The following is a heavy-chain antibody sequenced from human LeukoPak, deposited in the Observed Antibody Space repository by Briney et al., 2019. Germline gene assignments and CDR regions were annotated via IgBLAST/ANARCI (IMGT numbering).Heavy chain of an antibody. D-gene: IGHD3-3*01. CDR2: MNPNSGNT. J-gene: IGHJ6*02. CDR1: GYTFTSYD. Sequence: ASVKVSCKASGYTFTSYDINWVRQATGQGLEWMGWMNPNSGNTGYAQKFQGRVTMTRNTSISTAYMELSRLRSDDTAVYYCARDRSGFLEWLLSHFDYYGMDVWGQGTTVTVSS. CDR3: ARDRSGFLEWLLSHFDYYGMDV. V-gene: IGHV1-8*01.